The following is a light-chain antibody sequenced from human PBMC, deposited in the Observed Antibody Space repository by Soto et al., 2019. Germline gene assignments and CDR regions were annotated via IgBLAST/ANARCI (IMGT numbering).Light chain of an antibody. J-gene: IGKJ1*01. CDR2: GAS. V-gene: IGKV3-20*01. Sequence: EILLTQSPGTLSLSPRERPTLSCRASQSVSSSYLAWYQQKPGQAPRLIIYGASSRATGIPDRFSGSGAGTEFTLTISRLEPEDFAVYYCQQYGSSHTWTFGQGTKVDIK. CDR3: QQYGSSHTWT. CDR1: QSVSSSY.